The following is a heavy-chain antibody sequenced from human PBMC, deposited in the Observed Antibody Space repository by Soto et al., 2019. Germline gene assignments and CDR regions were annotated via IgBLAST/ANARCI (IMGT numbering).Heavy chain of an antibody. CDR2: IYHDGIT. D-gene: IGHD3-22*01. CDR1: GFSITSGYY. Sequence: SETLSLACAVTGFSITSGYYWGWIRQPPGKGLEWIGNIYHDGITYYNPSLKSRVTMSVDTSNNQFSLRLTSVTAADTAVYYCASAYDSSAYTFDFWGQGTLVTVSS. J-gene: IGHJ4*02. CDR3: ASAYDSSAYTFDF. V-gene: IGHV4-38-2*01.